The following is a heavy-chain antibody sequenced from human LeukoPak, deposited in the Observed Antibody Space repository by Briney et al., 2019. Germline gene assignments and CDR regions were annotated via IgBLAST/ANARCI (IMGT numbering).Heavy chain of an antibody. CDR2: INHSGST. D-gene: IGHD5-24*01. CDR1: GGSFSGYY. J-gene: IGHJ4*02. V-gene: IGHV4-34*01. CDR3: ARLGDGYKPAH. Sequence: SETLSLTCAVYGGSFSGYYWSWIRQPPGKGLEWIGEINHSGSTNYNPSLKSRVTISVDTSKNQFSLKLSSVTAADTAVYYCARLGDGYKPAHWGQGTLVTVSS.